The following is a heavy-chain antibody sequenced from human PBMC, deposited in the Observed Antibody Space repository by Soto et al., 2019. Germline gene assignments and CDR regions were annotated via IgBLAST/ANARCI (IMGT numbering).Heavy chain of an antibody. J-gene: IGHJ4*02. V-gene: IGHV1-46*01. CDR1: GYTFTSYY. CDR3: ARLGYCSSTSCSNFDY. D-gene: IGHD2-2*01. CDR2: INPSGGST. Sequence: GASVKVSCKASGYTFTSYYMHWVRQAPGQGLEWMGIINPSGGSTSYAQKFQGRVTMTRDTSTSTVYMELSSLRSEDTAVYYCARLGYCSSTSCSNFDYWGQGTLVTVSS.